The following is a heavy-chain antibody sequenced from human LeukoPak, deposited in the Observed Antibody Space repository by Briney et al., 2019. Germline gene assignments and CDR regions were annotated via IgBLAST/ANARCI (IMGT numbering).Heavy chain of an antibody. CDR1: GYTFTSYY. CDR3: ARGTANFWSGYSSHFDY. V-gene: IGHV1-46*01. CDR2: INPSGGST. D-gene: IGHD3-3*01. Sequence: ASVTLSCKASGYTFTSYYMHWVRQAPGQGLEWMGIINPSGGSTSYAQKFQGRDTMTRDTSTSTVYMEVSSLRSEDTAVYYCARGTANFWSGYSSHFDYWGQGTLVT. J-gene: IGHJ4*02.